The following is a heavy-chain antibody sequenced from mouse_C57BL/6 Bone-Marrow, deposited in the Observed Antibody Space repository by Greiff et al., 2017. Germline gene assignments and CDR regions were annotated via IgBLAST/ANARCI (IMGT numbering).Heavy chain of an antibody. V-gene: IGHV1-39*01. J-gene: IGHJ4*01. D-gene: IGHD2-4*01. CDR1: GYSFTDYN. CDR3: ARGYDYDYAMDY. CDR2: INPNYGTT. Sequence: EVQLQQSGPELVKPGASVKISCKASGYSFTDYNMNWVKQSNGKSLEWIGVINPNYGTTSYNKKFKGKATVTVDQSSSTAYMPLNSRTSEDSAVYCFARGYDYDYAMDYWGQGTSVTVSS.